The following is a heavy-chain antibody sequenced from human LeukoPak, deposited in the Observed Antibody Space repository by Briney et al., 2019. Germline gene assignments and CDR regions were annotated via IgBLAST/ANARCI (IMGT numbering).Heavy chain of an antibody. Sequence: ASVKVSCKASGYTFTGYYMHWVRQAPGQGLEWMGWINPNSGGTNYAQKFQGRVTMTRDTSISTAYMELRSLRSDDTAVYYCARVVGYKAFDIWGQGTMVTVSS. CDR1: GYTFTGYY. V-gene: IGHV1-2*02. J-gene: IGHJ3*02. CDR2: INPNSGGT. D-gene: IGHD5-24*01. CDR3: ARVVGYKAFDI.